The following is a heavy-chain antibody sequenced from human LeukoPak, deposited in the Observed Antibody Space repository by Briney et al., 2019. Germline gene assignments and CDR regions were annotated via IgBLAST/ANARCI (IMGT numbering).Heavy chain of an antibody. CDR2: INSKGGRT. CDR1: GFTFSSYA. J-gene: IGHJ3*02. CDR3: ARGEYSGSEGIPFDI. D-gene: IGHD5-12*01. Sequence: GRSLRLSCAASGFTFSSYAMHWVRQAPGKGLEYFSGINSKGGRTYYANAVKGRFTISRDNSKNTLYLQMGSLRAEDMAVYYCARGEYSGSEGIPFDIWGQGTMVTVSS. V-gene: IGHV3-64*01.